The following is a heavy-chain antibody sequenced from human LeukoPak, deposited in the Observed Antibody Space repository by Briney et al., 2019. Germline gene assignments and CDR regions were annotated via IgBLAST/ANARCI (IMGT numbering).Heavy chain of an antibody. V-gene: IGHV3-23*01. CDR2: ISGSGGST. J-gene: IGHJ5*02. CDR3: AKLVPSDDFWSGYLGWFDP. D-gene: IGHD3-3*01. CDR1: GFTFSSYA. Sequence: GGSLRLSCAASGFTFSSYAMSWVRQAPGKGLEWVSAISGSGGSTYYADSVRGRFPISRDNSKNTLYLQMNSLRAEDTAVYYCAKLVPSDDFWSGYLGWFDPWGQGTLVTVSS.